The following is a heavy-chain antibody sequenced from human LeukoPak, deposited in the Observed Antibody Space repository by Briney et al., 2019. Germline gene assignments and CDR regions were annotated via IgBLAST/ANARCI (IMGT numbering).Heavy chain of an antibody. J-gene: IGHJ4*02. CDR3: ARHVWLQPFDY. CDR1: GGSMNSYY. D-gene: IGHD3-9*01. V-gene: IGHV4-59*08. Sequence: PSEALSLTCSVSGGSMNSYYWSWIRQSPGKGLEWIGYIYYSGSTNYNPSLKSRVTISVDTSKNQFSLKLSSVTAADTAVYYCARHVWLQPFDYWGQGTLVTVSS. CDR2: IYYSGST.